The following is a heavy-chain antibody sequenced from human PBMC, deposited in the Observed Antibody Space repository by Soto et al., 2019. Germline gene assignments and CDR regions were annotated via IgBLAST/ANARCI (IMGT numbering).Heavy chain of an antibody. D-gene: IGHD6-19*01. J-gene: IGHJ3*02. Sequence: SGPTLVNPTQTLTLTCTFSGFSLSTSGMCVSWIRQPPGKALEWLARIDWDDDKYYSTSLKTRLAISKDTSKNQVVLTMTNMDPVDTATYYCARILAVAGDDAFDIWGQGTMVTVSS. CDR1: GFSLSTSGMC. V-gene: IGHV2-70*11. CDR2: IDWDDDK. CDR3: ARILAVAGDDAFDI.